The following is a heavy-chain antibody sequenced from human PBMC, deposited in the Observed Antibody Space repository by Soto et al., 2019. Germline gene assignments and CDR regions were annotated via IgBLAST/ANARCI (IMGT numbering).Heavy chain of an antibody. CDR1: GDRVSSNTAA. J-gene: IGHJ6*02. V-gene: IGHV6-1*01. CDR3: ARVSSGSNYRKADYYYYGIDV. D-gene: IGHD1-26*01. Sequence: PSQTLSLTCVISGDRVSSNTAAWNWSRQSPSRGLEWLGRTYYRSKWYNDYEVFVKSRITINPDTTKNQFSLQLDSVTPEDTAVYYCARVSSGSNYRKADYYYYGIDVWGQGTTVTVSS. CDR2: TYYRSKWYN.